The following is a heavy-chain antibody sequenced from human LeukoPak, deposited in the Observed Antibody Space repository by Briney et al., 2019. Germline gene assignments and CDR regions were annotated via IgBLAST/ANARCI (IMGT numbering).Heavy chain of an antibody. D-gene: IGHD3-22*01. CDR3: ASPTPYYYDSSGGS. CDR1: GGSFSGYY. V-gene: IGHV4-34*01. Sequence: SSETLSLTCAVYGGSFSGYYWSWIRQPPGKGLEWIGEINHSGSTNYNPSLKSRVTISVDTSKNQFSLKLSSVTAADTAVYYCASPTPYYYDSSGGSWGQGTLVTVSS. CDR2: INHSGST. J-gene: IGHJ4*02.